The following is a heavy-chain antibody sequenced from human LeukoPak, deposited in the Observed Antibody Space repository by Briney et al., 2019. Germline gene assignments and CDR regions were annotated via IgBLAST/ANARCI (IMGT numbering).Heavy chain of an antibody. D-gene: IGHD3-10*01. CDR1: GFTFSRYW. V-gene: IGHV3-7*01. Sequence: HPGGSLRLSCVASGFTFSRYWMSWVRQAPGKGLEWLANIKEDGSEKYYVDSVKGRFTISRDNAKNSLYLQMNSLRAEDTSVYYCASGSREWWGQGTLVTASS. CDR2: IKEDGSEK. CDR3: ASGSREW. J-gene: IGHJ4*02.